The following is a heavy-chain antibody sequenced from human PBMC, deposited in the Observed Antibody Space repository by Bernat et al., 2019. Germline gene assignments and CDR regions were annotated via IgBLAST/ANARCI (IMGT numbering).Heavy chain of an antibody. CDR2: ISGSGGST. Sequence: EVQLVESGGGLVQPGGSLRLSCAASGFTFSSYAMSWVRQAPGKGLEWVSAISGSGGSTYYADSVKGRFTISRDNSKNTLYLQMNSVRAEDTAVYYCAKGIWFGELLSYTYDYWGQGTLVTVSS. V-gene: IGHV3-23*04. J-gene: IGHJ4*02. CDR1: GFTFSSYA. CDR3: AKGIWFGELLSYTYDY. D-gene: IGHD3-10*01.